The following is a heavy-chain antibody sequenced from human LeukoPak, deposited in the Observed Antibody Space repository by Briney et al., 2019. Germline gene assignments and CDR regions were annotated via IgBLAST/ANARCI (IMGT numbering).Heavy chain of an antibody. V-gene: IGHV3-66*01. Sequence: GGSLRLSCAASEFIVTNYHMNWVRQAPGKGLEWVSNIFDDGTTYYADSVKGRFTISRDISKNTAYLQMNSLRAEDTAVYYCARAPEWEPPLDYWGQGTLVTVSS. CDR2: IFDDGTT. J-gene: IGHJ4*02. D-gene: IGHD1-26*01. CDR1: EFIVTNYH. CDR3: ARAPEWEPPLDY.